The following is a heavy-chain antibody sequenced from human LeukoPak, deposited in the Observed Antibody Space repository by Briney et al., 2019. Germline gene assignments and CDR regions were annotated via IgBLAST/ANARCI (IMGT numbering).Heavy chain of an antibody. CDR2: INPSGSST. V-gene: IGHV1-46*01. Sequence: GASVKVSCKASGYSFTSHYMHWVRQAPGQGLEWLGLINPSGSSTLYAQKFQGRVTMTRDMSTTTDYMELSSLRSEDTAVYYCARGGNSKRWLQFNPDYWGQGTLVTVSS. CDR1: GYSFTSHY. J-gene: IGHJ4*02. CDR3: ARGGNSKRWLQFNPDY. D-gene: IGHD5-24*01.